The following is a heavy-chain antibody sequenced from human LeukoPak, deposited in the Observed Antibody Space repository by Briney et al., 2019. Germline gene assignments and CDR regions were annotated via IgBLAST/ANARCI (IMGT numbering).Heavy chain of an antibody. Sequence: GGSLRLSCAASGFTFSSYRMHWVRQAPGKGLVWVSRINSDGSSTSYADSVKGRFTISRDNARNSLYLQMDSLRVEDTALYYCARGIRFLEWLSGFDYWGQGTLVTVSS. CDR2: INSDGSST. CDR1: GFTFSSYR. V-gene: IGHV3-74*01. J-gene: IGHJ4*02. CDR3: ARGIRFLEWLSGFDY. D-gene: IGHD3-3*01.